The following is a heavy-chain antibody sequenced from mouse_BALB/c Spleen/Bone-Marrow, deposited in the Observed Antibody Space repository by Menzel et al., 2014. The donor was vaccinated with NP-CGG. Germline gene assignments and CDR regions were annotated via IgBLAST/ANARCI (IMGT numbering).Heavy chain of an antibody. Sequence: EVKEVESGGGLVQPGGSLKLSCAASGFDFSRYWMSWVRQAPGKGLEWIGEINPDSSTINYTPSLKDKFIISRDNAKNTLYLQMSKVRSEDAALYYCERLSYYGRFAYWGQGTLVTVSA. CDR2: INPDSSTI. CDR3: ERLSYYGRFAY. CDR1: GFDFSRYW. V-gene: IGHV4-1*02. J-gene: IGHJ3*01. D-gene: IGHD1-1*01.